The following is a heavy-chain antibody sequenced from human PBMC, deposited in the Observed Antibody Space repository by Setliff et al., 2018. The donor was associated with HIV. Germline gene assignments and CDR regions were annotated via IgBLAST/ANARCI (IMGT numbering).Heavy chain of an antibody. CDR2: MNPSTGEI. D-gene: IGHD3-22*01. CDR1: GYTFTNYY. Sequence: GASVKVSCKASGYTFTNYYMHWVRQATGQGLEWMAWMNPSTGEIGYAQKFQGRLTMTRDSSISTAYMELSSLRSEDTAVYYCARGHVNYDSSGYSYYGMDVWGQGTTVTVSS. CDR3: ARGHVNYDSSGYSYYGMDV. V-gene: IGHV1-8*02. J-gene: IGHJ6*02.